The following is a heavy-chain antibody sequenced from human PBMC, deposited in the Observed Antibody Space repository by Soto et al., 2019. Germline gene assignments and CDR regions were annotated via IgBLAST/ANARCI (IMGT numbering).Heavy chain of an antibody. D-gene: IGHD5-18*01. CDR3: ARASPVVTDV. CDR2: IYYSGST. Sequence: PSETLSLTCAVSGGSISSSNWWGWIRQPPGKGLEWIGYIYYSGSTYYNPSLKSRVTISVDTPKNQFSLKLSSVTAADTAVYYCARASPVVTDVWGQGTTVTVSS. J-gene: IGHJ6*02. CDR1: GGSISSSNW. V-gene: IGHV4-28*03.